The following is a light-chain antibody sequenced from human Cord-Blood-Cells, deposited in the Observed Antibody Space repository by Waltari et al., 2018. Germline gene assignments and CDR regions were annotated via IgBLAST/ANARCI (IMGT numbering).Light chain of an antibody. J-gene: IGKJ2*01. Sequence: EIVMTQAPATLSVSTGERATLSCKASQSVSSNLAWYQQKPVQAPRLRIYCASTRATGIPARFSGSGSGTEFTLTISSLQSEDFAVYYRQQYNNWYTFGQGTKLEIK. CDR3: QQYNNWYT. CDR1: QSVSSN. V-gene: IGKV3-15*01. CDR2: CAS.